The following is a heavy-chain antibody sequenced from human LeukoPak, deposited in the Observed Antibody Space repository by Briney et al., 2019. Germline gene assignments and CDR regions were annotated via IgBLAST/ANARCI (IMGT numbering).Heavy chain of an antibody. V-gene: IGHV4-61*02. CDR2: IYTSGST. Sequence: SQTLSLTCTVSGGSISSGSYYWSWIRQPAGKGLEWIGRIYTSGSTNYNPSLKSRVTISVDTSKNQFSLKLSSVTAADTAVYYCARATTDYYYGSGSYYRYFDYWGQGTLVTVSS. J-gene: IGHJ4*02. D-gene: IGHD3-10*01. CDR1: GGSISSGSYY. CDR3: ARATTDYYYGSGSYYRYFDY.